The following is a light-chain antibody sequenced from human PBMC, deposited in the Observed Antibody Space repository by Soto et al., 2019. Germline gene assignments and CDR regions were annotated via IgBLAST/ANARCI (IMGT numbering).Light chain of an antibody. J-gene: IGKJ5*01. CDR3: HQRSNWPPDT. CDR2: GAS. CDR1: QSVSSN. Sequence: EIVMTQSPATLSVSAGERATLSCRASQSVSSNLAWYQQKPGQAPRLLIYGASTRATGIPARFSGSGSGTDFTLTISSLEPEDFAVYYCHQRSNWPPDTFGQGTRLEI. V-gene: IGKV3-15*01.